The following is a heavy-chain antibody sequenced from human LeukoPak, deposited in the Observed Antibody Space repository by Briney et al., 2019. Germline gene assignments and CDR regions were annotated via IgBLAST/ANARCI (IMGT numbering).Heavy chain of an antibody. CDR3: ASRAARSGYYYMDV. J-gene: IGHJ6*03. D-gene: IGHD3-10*01. CDR1: GFTFSSYS. V-gene: IGHV3-21*01. CDR2: ISSSSSYI. Sequence: PGGSLRLSCAASGFTFSSYSMNWVRQAPGKGLEWVSSISSSSSYIYYADSVKGRFTISRDNAKNTLYLQMNSLRAEDTAVYYCASRAARSGYYYMDVWGKGTTVTVSS.